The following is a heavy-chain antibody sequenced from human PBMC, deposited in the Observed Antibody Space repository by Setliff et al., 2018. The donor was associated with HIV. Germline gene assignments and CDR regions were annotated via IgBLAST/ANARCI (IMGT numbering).Heavy chain of an antibody. CDR2: VNPNRGDA. J-gene: IGHJ6*02. Sequence: ASVKVSCKASGYTFTGHYLHWVRQAPGQGLEWLGWVNPNRGDAIYAQNFQGRVTMTRDTSINAAYMELRGLRSDDTAVYYCARNFGLSPSGKYYYSYVMDIWGQGTTVTVSS. D-gene: IGHD3-10*01. V-gene: IGHV1-2*02. CDR1: GYTFTGHY. CDR3: ARNFGLSPSGKYYYSYVMDI.